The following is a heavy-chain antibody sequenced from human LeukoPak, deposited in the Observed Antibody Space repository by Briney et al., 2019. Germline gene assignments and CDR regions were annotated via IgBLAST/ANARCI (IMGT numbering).Heavy chain of an antibody. V-gene: IGHV3-74*01. D-gene: IGHD6-13*01. J-gene: IGHJ4*02. CDR2: ISGDGTTT. Sequence: GGSLRLSCATSGFTFSTSWMHWVRQAAGKGLVWGSRISGDGTTTTYADSVKGRFTIPRDNAKNTLFLQMNSLRVDDTAVYYCTRVRSSSWYDYWGQGALVTVSS. CDR3: TRVRSSSWYDY. CDR1: GFTFSTSW.